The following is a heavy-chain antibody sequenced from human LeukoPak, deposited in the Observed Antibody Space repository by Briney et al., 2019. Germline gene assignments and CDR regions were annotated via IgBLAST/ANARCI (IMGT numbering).Heavy chain of an antibody. D-gene: IGHD4-23*01. CDR1: GFTFKNYE. Sequence: PGGSLRLSCAASGFTFKNYEMNWFRQAPGKGLEWLSYISVSSATIFYADSVKGRFTISRDNAKNSLYLQMSSLRAEDTALYYCARAGNSIYYYFYMDFWGKGTTVTVSS. CDR2: ISVSSATI. V-gene: IGHV3-48*03. CDR3: ARAGNSIYYYFYMDF. J-gene: IGHJ6*03.